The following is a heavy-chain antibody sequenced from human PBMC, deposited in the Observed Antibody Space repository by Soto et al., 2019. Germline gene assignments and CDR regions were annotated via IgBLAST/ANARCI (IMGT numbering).Heavy chain of an antibody. CDR3: AKDRDYYVSTLAFDI. Sequence: EVQLLESGGGLVQPGGSLRLSCAASGFTFNTFAMTWVRQAPGKGLEWVSAISGTGVSTYYADSVKGRFTISRDNSKNTLYLQMNSLRAEDTAVYFCAKDRDYYVSTLAFDIWGQGTSVTVSS. D-gene: IGHD3-10*02. CDR1: GFTFNTFA. CDR2: ISGTGVST. J-gene: IGHJ3*02. V-gene: IGHV3-23*01.